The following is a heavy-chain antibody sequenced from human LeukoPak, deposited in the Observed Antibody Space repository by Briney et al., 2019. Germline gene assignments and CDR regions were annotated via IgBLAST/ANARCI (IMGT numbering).Heavy chain of an antibody. Sequence: PSETLSLTCTVSGASISSENYYWSWIRQSAGKGLEFIGRIYTSGSTDYNASLKSRVTISVDTSKNQFSLKLSSVTAADTAVYYCARAARKEEKIAAADYWGQGTLVTVPS. J-gene: IGHJ4*02. V-gene: IGHV4-61*02. CDR2: IYTSGST. CDR3: ARAARKEEKIAAADY. D-gene: IGHD6-13*01. CDR1: GASISSENYY.